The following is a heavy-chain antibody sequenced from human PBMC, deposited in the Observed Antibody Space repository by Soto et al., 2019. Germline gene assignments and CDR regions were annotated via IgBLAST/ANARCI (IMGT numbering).Heavy chain of an antibody. CDR2: IYYSGST. CDR3: ARVTIGYYYYYNGMDV. J-gene: IGHJ6*02. CDR1: GGSISSGGYY. Sequence: QVQLQESGPGLVKPSQTLSLTCTVSGGSISSGGYYWSWIRQHPGKGLEWIGYIYYSGSTYYNPSLKSRVTVSVDTSKNQFSLKLSSVTAADTAVYYCARVTIGYYYYYNGMDVWGQGTTVTVSS. V-gene: IGHV4-31*03.